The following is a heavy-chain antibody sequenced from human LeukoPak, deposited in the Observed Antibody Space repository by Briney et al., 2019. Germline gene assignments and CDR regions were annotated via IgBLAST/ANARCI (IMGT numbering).Heavy chain of an antibody. CDR2: ISYDGSNK. CDR1: GFTFSSYG. CDR3: AKENAVVPHDAFDI. V-gene: IGHV3-30*18. Sequence: GGSLRLSCAASGFTFSSYGMHWVRQAPGKGLEWVAVISYDGSNKYHADSVKGRFTISRDNSKNTLYLQMNSLRTEDTALYYCAKENAVVPHDAFDIWGQGTMVTVSS. D-gene: IGHD5-18*01. J-gene: IGHJ3*02.